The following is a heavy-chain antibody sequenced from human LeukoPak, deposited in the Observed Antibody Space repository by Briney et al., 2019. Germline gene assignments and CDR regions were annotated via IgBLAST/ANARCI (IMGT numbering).Heavy chain of an antibody. CDR1: GYTFTGYY. D-gene: IGHD6-19*01. V-gene: IGHV1-2*02. Sequence: ASVKVSCKASGYTFTGYYIHWVRQAPGQGLEWMGWINPNSGGTNYAQKFQGRLTMTRDTSVSTAYMELSSLISDDTAVYYCARAKQCPGGYWGQGTLVTVPS. CDR2: INPNSGGT. CDR3: ARAKQCPGGY. J-gene: IGHJ4*02.